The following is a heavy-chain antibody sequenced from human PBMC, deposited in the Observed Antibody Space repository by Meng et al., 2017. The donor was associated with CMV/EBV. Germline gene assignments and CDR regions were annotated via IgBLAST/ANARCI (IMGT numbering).Heavy chain of an antibody. CDR3: ARDHVRAGYYYYGMDV. CDR1: GFTVSSNY. CDR2: IYSGGSK. J-gene: IGHJ6*02. D-gene: IGHD1-14*01. Sequence: GGSLRLSCAASGFTVSSNYMSWVRQAPGKGLEWVSVIYSGGSKYYADSVKGRFTISRDNSKNTLYLQMNSLRAEDTAVYYCARDHVRAGYYYYGMDVWGQGTTVTVS. V-gene: IGHV3-66*02.